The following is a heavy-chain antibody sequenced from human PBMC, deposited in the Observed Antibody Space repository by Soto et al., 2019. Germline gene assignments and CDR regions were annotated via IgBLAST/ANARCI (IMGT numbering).Heavy chain of an antibody. V-gene: IGHV4-30-2*06. CDR2: IYHSGST. J-gene: IGHJ6*02. CDR3: ARYSNNWFQTEGMDV. D-gene: IGHD6-13*01. Sequence: SETLSLTCSVSGGTITSGRSSWNWIRQSPGKGLEWIAYIYHSGSTYYNPSLKSRVTISVDRSENQFSLKLTSVTAADTAVYYCARYSNNWFQTEGMDVWGQGTTVTVSS. CDR1: GGTITSGRSS.